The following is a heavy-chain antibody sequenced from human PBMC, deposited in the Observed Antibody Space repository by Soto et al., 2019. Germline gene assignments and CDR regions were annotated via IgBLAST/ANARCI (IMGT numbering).Heavy chain of an antibody. V-gene: IGHV1-18*01. D-gene: IGHD2-2*01. J-gene: IGHJ6*02. CDR1: GYTFSSYD. CDR3: GRDIRLVPAARRLFYYYGIDV. CDR2: ISAYNGNT. Sequence: ASVKVSCKASGYTFSSYDISWVRQAAGQGLEWMGWISAYNGNTNYAQKLQGRVTMTPDTSTGTAYMELRSLRSDDTAVYSCGRDIRLVPAARRLFYYYGIDVWGHGTTVTVSS.